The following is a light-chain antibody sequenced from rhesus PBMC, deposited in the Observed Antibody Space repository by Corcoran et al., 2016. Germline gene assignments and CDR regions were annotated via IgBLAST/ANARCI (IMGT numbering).Light chain of an antibody. V-gene: IGKV1-22*01. Sequence: DIQMTQSPSSLSASVGDTVTITCRASQSISSWLDWYKQKPGKAPMLLIYNAYTLQSGVPPRFSGSRSWTDFTLTLSILQPEDFATYYCLQYSSSPWTFGQGTKVEIK. J-gene: IGKJ1*01. CDR2: NAY. CDR1: QSISSW. CDR3: LQYSSSPWT.